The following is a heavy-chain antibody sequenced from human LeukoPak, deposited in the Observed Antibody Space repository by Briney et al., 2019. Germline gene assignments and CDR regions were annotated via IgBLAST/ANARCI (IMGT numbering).Heavy chain of an antibody. D-gene: IGHD3-10*01. V-gene: IGHV1-2*02. CDR1: GYTFTGYY. Sequence: GASVKVSCKASGYTFTGYYIHWVRQAPGQGLEWMGWINPNSGGTNYAQKFQGRVTMTRDTSISTAYMELSRLRSDDTAVYYCARDSSHYGSGSDYWGQGTLVTVSS. CDR2: INPNSGGT. J-gene: IGHJ4*02. CDR3: ARDSSHYGSGSDY.